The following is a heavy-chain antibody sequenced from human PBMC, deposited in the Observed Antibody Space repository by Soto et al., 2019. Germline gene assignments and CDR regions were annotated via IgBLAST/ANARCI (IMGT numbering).Heavy chain of an antibody. CDR3: SLAPDHYYFVY. V-gene: IGHV4-39*01. CDR1: GGSISSSSYY. Sequence: QLQLQESGPGLVKPSETLSLTCTVSGGSISSSSYYWGWFRQPPGKGPGWIGGMYYSGSTYYHPSLMSRVTLSLHSSKNQFSLRLISVTAADTAVYYCSLAPDHYYFVYWGQGTLVTVSS. J-gene: IGHJ4*02. CDR2: MYYSGST.